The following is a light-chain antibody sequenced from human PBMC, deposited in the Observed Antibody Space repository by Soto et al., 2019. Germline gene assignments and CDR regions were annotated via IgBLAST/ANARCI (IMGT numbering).Light chain of an antibody. CDR2: DAS. Sequence: DIQMTQSPSTLSASVGDRVTITCRASQSISNWLAWYQQKPGKGPKLMIYDASSLESGVPSRFSGSGSGTEFTLTMSSLQPDDFATYYCQQYNSYSRTFAQGTKVEIK. V-gene: IGKV1-5*01. CDR3: QQYNSYSRT. CDR1: QSISNW. J-gene: IGKJ1*01.